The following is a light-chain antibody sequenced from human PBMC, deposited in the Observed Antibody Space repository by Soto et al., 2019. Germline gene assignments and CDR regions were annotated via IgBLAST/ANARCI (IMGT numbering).Light chain of an antibody. CDR1: SSDIGTSNY. J-gene: IGLJ3*02. V-gene: IGLV2-8*01. CDR3: ISSAGSNNLV. CDR2: ELS. Sequence: QSALTQPPSASGSPGQSATISCTGTSSDIGTSNYVSWYQQHPAKAPKVMIYELSKRPSGVPDGFSETKSGNTDSLTVSWLEDEDGADYYCISSAGSNNLVFGGGTK.